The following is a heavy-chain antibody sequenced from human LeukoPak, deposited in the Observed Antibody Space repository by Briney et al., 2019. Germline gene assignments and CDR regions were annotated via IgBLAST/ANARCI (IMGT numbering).Heavy chain of an antibody. V-gene: IGHV3-74*01. CDR1: GFTFCNYS. J-gene: IGHJ3*02. D-gene: IGHD3-22*01. CDR3: ARGHSSGYSYDAFDI. CDR2: INSDGCST. Sequence: GGSLRLSCAVSGFTFCNYSMHWVRQAPGKGLVNVSRINSDGCSTTYADSVKGRITISRDNAKNTLYLQMNSLRAEDTAVYYCARGHSSGYSYDAFDIWGQGTMVTVSS.